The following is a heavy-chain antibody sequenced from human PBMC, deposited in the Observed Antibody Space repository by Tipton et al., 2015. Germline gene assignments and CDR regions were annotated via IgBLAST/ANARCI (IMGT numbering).Heavy chain of an antibody. CDR2: INPSGART. V-gene: IGHV1-46*01. CDR1: GYTFTSSY. Sequence: QVQLVQSGAEVKKPGASVKVSCKASGYTFTSSYMHWVRQAPGQGLEWMGIINPSGARTFCAQKFQGGITMTRDTSTSAVYMEMNSLRFEDTAVYYCARDLQTMVRGVIISEDVGVFDIWGQGTMVTVSS. CDR3: ARDLQTMVRGVIISEDVGVFDI. J-gene: IGHJ3*02. D-gene: IGHD3-10*01.